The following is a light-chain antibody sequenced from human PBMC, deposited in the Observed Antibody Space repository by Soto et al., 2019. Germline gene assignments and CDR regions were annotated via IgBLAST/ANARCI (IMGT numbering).Light chain of an antibody. V-gene: IGKV3-20*01. Sequence: EIVLTQSPATPSLSQGERATLACRASQSVSSSYLAWYQQKPGQAPRLLIYVASSRATAIPNRFSGSGSGTDFTITISRLEPKDFAVYYCQQDGSSSPFTFGGGTKVEIK. CDR1: QSVSSSY. CDR2: VAS. J-gene: IGKJ4*01. CDR3: QQDGSSSPFT.